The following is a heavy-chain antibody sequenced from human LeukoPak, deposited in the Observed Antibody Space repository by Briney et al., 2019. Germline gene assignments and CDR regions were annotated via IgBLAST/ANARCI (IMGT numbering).Heavy chain of an antibody. CDR3: ARQQANGAFDI. Sequence: SETLSLTCTVSGGSVSSGCYYWSWIRQPPGKGLEWIGYIYYSGSTNYSPSLKSRVTISVDTSKNQFSLKLSSVTAADTAVYYCARQQANGAFDIWGQGTMVTVSS. V-gene: IGHV4-61*01. D-gene: IGHD1/OR15-1a*01. J-gene: IGHJ3*02. CDR2: IYYSGST. CDR1: GGSVSSGCYY.